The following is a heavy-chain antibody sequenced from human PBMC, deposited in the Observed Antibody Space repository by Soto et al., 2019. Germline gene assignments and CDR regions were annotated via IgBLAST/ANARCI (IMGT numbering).Heavy chain of an antibody. CDR3: AHRPNVLNYDCWSGYYSQLVFDY. D-gene: IGHD3-3*01. Sequence: VSGPTLVNPTQTLTLTCTFSGFSLSTSGVGVGWIRQPPGKALEWLALIYWNDDKRYSPSLKSRLTITKDTSKNQVVLTMTNMDPVDTATYYCAHRPNVLNYDCWSGYYSQLVFDYWGQGTLVTVSS. J-gene: IGHJ4*02. CDR2: IYWNDDK. V-gene: IGHV2-5*01. CDR1: GFSLSTSGVG.